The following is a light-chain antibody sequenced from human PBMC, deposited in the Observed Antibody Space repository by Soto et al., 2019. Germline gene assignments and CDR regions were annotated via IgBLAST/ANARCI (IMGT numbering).Light chain of an antibody. CDR1: QSISSW. CDR3: QQYNSYPIP. Sequence: ILVTESPSTLSASVGDRVTITCRASQSISSWLAWYQQKPGKAPKLLIYDASSLESGVPSRFSGSGSGTEFTLTISSLQPDDFATYYCQQYNSYPIPFGQGTRLEIK. CDR2: DAS. V-gene: IGKV1-5*01. J-gene: IGKJ5*01.